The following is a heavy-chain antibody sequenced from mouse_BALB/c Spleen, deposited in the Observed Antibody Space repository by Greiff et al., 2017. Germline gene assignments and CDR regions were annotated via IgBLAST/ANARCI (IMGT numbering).Heavy chain of an antibody. J-gene: IGHJ4*01. CDR1: GFTFSSYA. Sequence: DVKLVESGGGLVKPGGSLKLSCAASGFTFSSYAMSWVRQSPEKRLEWVAEISSGGSYTYYPDTVTGRFTISRDNAKNTLYLEMSSLRSEDTAMYYCARALLYGKSAMDYWGQGTSVTVSS. CDR2: ISSGGSYT. CDR3: ARALLYGKSAMDY. V-gene: IGHV5-9-4*01. D-gene: IGHD2-1*01.